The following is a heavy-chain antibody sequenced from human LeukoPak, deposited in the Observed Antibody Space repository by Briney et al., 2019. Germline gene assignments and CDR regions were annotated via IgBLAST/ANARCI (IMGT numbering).Heavy chain of an antibody. V-gene: IGHV4-61*02. CDR1: GGSISSGSYY. CDR2: MYTSGST. J-gene: IGHJ4*02. Sequence: PSQTLSLTCTVSGGSISSGSYYWSWIRQPAGKGLEWIGRMYTSGSTDYNPSLKSRVTISVDTSKNQFSLKLSSVTAADTAVYYCARGYSYCSGGSCYSALEYWGQGTLVTVSS. CDR3: ARGYSYCSGGSCYSALEY. D-gene: IGHD2-15*01.